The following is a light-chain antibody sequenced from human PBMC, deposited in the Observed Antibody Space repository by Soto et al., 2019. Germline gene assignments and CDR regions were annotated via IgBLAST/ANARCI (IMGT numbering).Light chain of an antibody. CDR3: QQYGSSLRA. Sequence: EIVLTQSPGTLSLSPGERATLSCRASQSVSSSYLAWYQQKPGQAPRLIIYGASSRATGIPDRFSGSGSGTDFTLTISRLEPEDFAVYYCQQYGSSLRAFGQGTKVDIK. V-gene: IGKV3-20*01. CDR1: QSVSSSY. CDR2: GAS. J-gene: IGKJ1*01.